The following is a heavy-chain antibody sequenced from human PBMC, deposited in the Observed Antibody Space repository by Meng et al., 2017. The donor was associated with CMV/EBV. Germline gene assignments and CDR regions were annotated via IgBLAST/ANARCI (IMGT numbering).Heavy chain of an antibody. CDR3: ARDPLFGGGGRFDL. V-gene: IGHV1-18*01. Sequence: VQRVQVGAEGKKPWGSGKVSCKASGYTFTSYGISWVRQAPGQGLEWMGWISAYNGNTNYAQKLQGRVTMTTDTSTSTAYMELRSLRSDDTAVYYCARDPLFGGGGRFDLWGRGTLVTVSS. D-gene: IGHD3-10*01. CDR2: ISAYNGNT. J-gene: IGHJ2*01. CDR1: GYTFTSYG.